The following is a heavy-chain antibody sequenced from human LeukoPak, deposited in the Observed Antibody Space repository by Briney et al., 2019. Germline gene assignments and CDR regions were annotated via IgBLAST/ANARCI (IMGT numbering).Heavy chain of an antibody. CDR1: GFTFSTYV. V-gene: IGHV3-33*06. CDR2: IWYDGSDK. J-gene: IGHJ4*02. D-gene: IGHD2-21*02. Sequence: PGGSLRLSCGASGFTFSTYVMHWVRQAPGKGLEWVAVIWYDGSDKYYADSVKGRFTISRDNSKNTLYLQMNSLRVEDTAVYYCAKGDGHLNLRFDYWGQGTLVTVSS. CDR3: AKGDGHLNLRFDY.